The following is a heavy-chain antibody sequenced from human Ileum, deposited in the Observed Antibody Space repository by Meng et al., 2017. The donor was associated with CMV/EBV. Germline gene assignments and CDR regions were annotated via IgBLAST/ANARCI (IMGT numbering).Heavy chain of an antibody. CDR1: GVSISSSSYD. V-gene: IGHV4-39*07. D-gene: IGHD4-11*01. CDR2: IYYRGTT. J-gene: IGHJ5*02. Sequence: QRHSAEPRAERVNPSGTLSLTCTVSGVSISSSSYDWGWIRQPPGKRLEWIGSIYYRGTTYYNPSLKSRVTMSIDTSTNQFSLNLRSVTAADTAVYYCVRDKDNNYLLDWFDPWGQGTLVTVSS. CDR3: VRDKDNNYLLDWFDP.